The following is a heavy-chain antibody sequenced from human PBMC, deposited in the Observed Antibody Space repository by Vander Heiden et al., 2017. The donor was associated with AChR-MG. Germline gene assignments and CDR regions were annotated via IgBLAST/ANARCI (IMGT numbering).Heavy chain of an antibody. V-gene: IGHV3-9*01. CDR1: GFTFDDYA. CDR2: ISLNSGSI. Sequence: EVQLVESGGGLVQPGRSLRLSCAAYGFTFDDYAMHWVRQAPGKGLEWVSGISLNSGSIGYADSVKGRFTIARDNAKNSLYLQMNSLRAEDTALYYCAKGRLAFMIVPPADAFDIWGQGTMVTVSS. J-gene: IGHJ3*02. D-gene: IGHD3-22*01. CDR3: AKGRLAFMIVPPADAFDI.